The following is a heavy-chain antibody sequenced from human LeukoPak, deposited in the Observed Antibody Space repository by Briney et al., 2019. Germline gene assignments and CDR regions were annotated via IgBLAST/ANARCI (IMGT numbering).Heavy chain of an antibody. CDR1: GFTFSSYS. D-gene: IGHD4-17*01. J-gene: IGHJ6*03. CDR2: ISSFSGTI. CDR3: AKSLLTVRKSNYYYWYYMDV. Sequence: PGGSLRLSCAASGFTFSSYSMNWVRQAPGKGLEWVSYISSFSGTIYYADSVKGRFTISRDNAKNSLYLQMNSLRAEDTAVFYCAKSLLTVRKSNYYYWYYMDVWGKGTTVTVSS. V-gene: IGHV3-48*01.